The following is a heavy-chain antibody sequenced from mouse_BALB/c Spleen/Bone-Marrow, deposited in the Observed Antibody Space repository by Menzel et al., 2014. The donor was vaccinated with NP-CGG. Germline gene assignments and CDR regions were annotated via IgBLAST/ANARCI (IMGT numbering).Heavy chain of an antibody. D-gene: IGHD3-1*01. Sequence: QVQLQQSGAELVKPGAPVKLSCKASGYTFTSYWMNWEKQRPGRGLEWIGRIDPSDSETHYNQKFKDKATLTVDKSSSTAYIQLSSLTSEDSAVYYCARGGYLFAYWGQGTLVTVSA. CDR2: IDPSDSET. CDR3: ARGGYLFAY. J-gene: IGHJ3*01. V-gene: IGHV1-69*02. CDR1: GYTFTSYW.